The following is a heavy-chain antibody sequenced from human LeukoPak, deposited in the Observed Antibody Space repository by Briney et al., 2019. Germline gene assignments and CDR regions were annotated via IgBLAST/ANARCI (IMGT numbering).Heavy chain of an antibody. Sequence: ASVKVSCKVSGRTLTELSMHWVRQAPGKGLEWMGGFDPEDGETIYAQKFQGRVTMTEDTSTDTAYMELSSLRSEDTAVYYCATGPFGYDSSGYYHYYMDVWGKGTTVTVSS. V-gene: IGHV1-24*01. CDR3: ATGPFGYDSSGYYHYYMDV. CDR2: FDPEDGET. J-gene: IGHJ6*03. CDR1: GRTLTELS. D-gene: IGHD3-22*01.